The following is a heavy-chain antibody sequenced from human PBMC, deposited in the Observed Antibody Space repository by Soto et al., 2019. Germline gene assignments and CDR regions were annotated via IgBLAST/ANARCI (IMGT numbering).Heavy chain of an antibody. CDR3: ARDVDVGEEDV. CDR1: GGSVSGGSYY. J-gene: IGHJ6*02. CDR2: IYFSGRT. D-gene: IGHD4-17*01. V-gene: IGHV4-61*01. Sequence: QVQLQESGPGLVKPSETLSLTCTVSGGSVSGGSYYWNWIRQPPGKGLEWIGYIYFSGRTNYKPSLKSRVTISIDTSKNQFYLKMTSATAADTAVYYCARDVDVGEEDVWGQGTTVTVSS.